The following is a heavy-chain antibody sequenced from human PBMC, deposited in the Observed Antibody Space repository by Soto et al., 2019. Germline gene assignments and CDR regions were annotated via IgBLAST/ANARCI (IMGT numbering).Heavy chain of an antibody. J-gene: IGHJ3*02. CDR2: ISYDGSNK. Sequence: PGGSLTLSCAASGFTFSSYAMHWVRQAPGKGLEWVAVISYDGSNKYYADSVKGRFTISRDNSKNTLYLQMNSLRAEDTAVYYCVVGKVRGVTDAFDIWGQGTMVTVSS. D-gene: IGHD3-10*01. V-gene: IGHV3-30-3*01. CDR3: VVGKVRGVTDAFDI. CDR1: GFTFSSYA.